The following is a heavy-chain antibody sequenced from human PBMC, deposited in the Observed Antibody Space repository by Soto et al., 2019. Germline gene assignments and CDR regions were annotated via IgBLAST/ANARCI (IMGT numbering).Heavy chain of an antibody. CDR2: INHSGST. J-gene: IGHJ6*02. D-gene: IGHD6-13*01. Sequence: ETLSLTCAVYGGSFSGYYWSWIRQPPGKGLEWIGEINHSGSTNYNPSLKSRVTISVDTSKNQFSLKLSSVTAADTAVYYCARAIAAAGTGYYYYGMDVWGQGTTVTVSS. V-gene: IGHV4-34*01. CDR1: GGSFSGYY. CDR3: ARAIAAAGTGYYYYGMDV.